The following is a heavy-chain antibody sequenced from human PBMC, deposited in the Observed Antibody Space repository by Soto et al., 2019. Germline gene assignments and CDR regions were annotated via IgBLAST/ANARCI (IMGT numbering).Heavy chain of an antibody. J-gene: IGHJ6*02. CDR3: ARDGPHIPAGVDV. D-gene: IGHD2-21*01. Sequence: ASVQVSCKASGYTFTIYGISWVRQAPGQGLEWMGWISAYNGDKKYAQNVQGRVTLTTDTSTSTAYMEMRTLRSDDTAAYYCARDGPHIPAGVDVWGQGTTVTVSS. CDR2: ISAYNGDK. CDR1: GYTFTIYG. V-gene: IGHV1-18*04.